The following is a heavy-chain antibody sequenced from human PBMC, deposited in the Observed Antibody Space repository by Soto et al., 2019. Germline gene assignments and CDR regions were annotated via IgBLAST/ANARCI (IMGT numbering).Heavy chain of an antibody. CDR3: ARDNGGYDYYFDY. D-gene: IGHD5-12*01. Sequence: ASVKVSCKASGYTFTGYYMHWLRQAPGQGLEWMGWINPNSGGTNYAQKFQGRVTMTRDTSISTAYMELSRLRSDDTAVYYCARDNGGYDYYFDYWGQGTLVTVSS. V-gene: IGHV1-2*02. CDR1: GYTFTGYY. CDR2: INPNSGGT. J-gene: IGHJ4*02.